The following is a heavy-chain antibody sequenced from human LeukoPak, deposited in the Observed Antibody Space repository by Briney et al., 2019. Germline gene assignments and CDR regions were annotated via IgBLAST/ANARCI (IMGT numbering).Heavy chain of an antibody. V-gene: IGHV3-30*04. CDR2: ISYDGSNK. Sequence: GGSLRLSCAASGFTFSSYAMHWVRQAPGKGLEWVAVISYDGSNKYYADSVKGRFTISRDNSKNTLYLQMNSLRAEDTAVYYCARGRGVGEQWLLRGYFDYWGQGTLVTVSS. CDR1: GFTFSSYA. J-gene: IGHJ4*02. D-gene: IGHD6-19*01. CDR3: ARGRGVGEQWLLRGYFDY.